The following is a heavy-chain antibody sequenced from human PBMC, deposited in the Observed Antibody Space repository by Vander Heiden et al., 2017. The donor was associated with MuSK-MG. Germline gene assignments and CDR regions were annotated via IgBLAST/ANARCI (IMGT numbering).Heavy chain of an antibody. CDR1: GGPSSSYA. J-gene: IGHJ4*02. V-gene: IGHV1-69*12. D-gene: IGHD5-18*01. Sequence: QVQLVQSGAEVKKPGSPQKVSCKASGGPSSSYAISWVRQAPGQGIEWMGGIIPIFGTANYEQEFQGRVTITADESTSTAYMELSSLRSADTAVYYCASMVDTAMETNYFDYWGQGPLVTVSA. CDR3: ASMVDTAMETNYFDY. CDR2: IIPIFGTA.